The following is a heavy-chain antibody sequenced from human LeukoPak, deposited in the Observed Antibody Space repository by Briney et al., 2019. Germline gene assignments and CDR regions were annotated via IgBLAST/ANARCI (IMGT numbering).Heavy chain of an antibody. CDR1: GFTSSSYA. Sequence: PGRSLRLSCAASGFTSSSYAMHWVRQAPGKGLEWVAVISYDGSNKYYADSVKGRFTISRDNSKNTLYLQMNSLRAEDTAVYYCARAPRTAANFDYWGQGTLVTVSS. CDR3: ARAPRTAANFDY. CDR2: ISYDGSNK. J-gene: IGHJ4*02. D-gene: IGHD6-13*01. V-gene: IGHV3-30-3*01.